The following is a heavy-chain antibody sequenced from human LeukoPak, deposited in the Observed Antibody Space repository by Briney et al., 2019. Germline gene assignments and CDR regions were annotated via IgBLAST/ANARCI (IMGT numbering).Heavy chain of an antibody. V-gene: IGHV3-21*01. CDR1: GFTFSTYS. Sequence: GGSLRLSCAASGFTFSTYSMNWVRQAPGKGLEWVSSISSSSDSTYYAGSVKGRFTISRDNVKNSLYLQMNSLRVEDTAVYYCATGSRDGYNFVYWGQGTLVTVSS. D-gene: IGHD5-24*01. CDR2: ISSSSDST. J-gene: IGHJ4*02. CDR3: ATGSRDGYNFVY.